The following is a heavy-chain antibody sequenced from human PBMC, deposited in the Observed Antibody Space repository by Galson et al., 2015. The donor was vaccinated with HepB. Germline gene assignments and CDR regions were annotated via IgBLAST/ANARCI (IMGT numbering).Heavy chain of an antibody. CDR3: ARGYYYDSSGYSGFTFDI. Sequence: VKVSCKASGGTFSSYTISWVRQAPGQGLEWMGRIIPILGIANYAQKFQGRVTITADKSTSTAYMELSSLRSEDTAVYYCARGYYYDSSGYSGFTFDIWGQGTMVTVSS. V-gene: IGHV1-69*02. D-gene: IGHD3-22*01. CDR2: IIPILGIA. J-gene: IGHJ3*02. CDR1: GGTFSSYT.